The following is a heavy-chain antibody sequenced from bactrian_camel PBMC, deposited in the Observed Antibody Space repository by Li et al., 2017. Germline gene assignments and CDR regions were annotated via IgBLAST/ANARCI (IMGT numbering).Heavy chain of an antibody. CDR1: GYTVSTGY. J-gene: IGHJ6*01. V-gene: IGHV3S28*01. CDR2: IDIAGATT. CDR3: AVRPGRCSGNILEKFFGV. Sequence: CTASGYTVSTGYMAWFRQAPGKEREGVAAIDIAGATTYTYSVQGRFTISKDNVKNTLYLQMSSLRPEDSATYYCAVRPGRCSGNILEKFFGVWGQGTQVTVS. D-gene: IGHD2*01.